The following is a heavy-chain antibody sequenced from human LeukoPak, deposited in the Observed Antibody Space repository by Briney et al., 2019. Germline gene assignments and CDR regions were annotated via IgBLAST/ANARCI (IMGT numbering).Heavy chain of an antibody. D-gene: IGHD3-10*01. Sequence: SETLSLTCAVYGGSLSGYSWTWIRQPPGKGLEWIGEIDHSGSTNYNASLTSRVIISADTSQNQFSLKLTSVTVADTAVYYCARVYVTVVRGRWFDPWGQGILVTVSS. CDR2: IDHSGST. CDR3: ARVYVTVVRGRWFDP. CDR1: GGSLSGYS. V-gene: IGHV4-34*01. J-gene: IGHJ5*02.